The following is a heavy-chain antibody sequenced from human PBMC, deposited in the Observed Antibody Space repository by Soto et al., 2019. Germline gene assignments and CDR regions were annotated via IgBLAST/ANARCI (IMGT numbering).Heavy chain of an antibody. Sequence: QELLVESGGGVVQPGRSLRLSCAASGFTFSSFAMHWVRQAPGKGLEWVSVISFNGLSQFCPDYIRGRFTISRDNSKNTLYLQLDSLRPDDTAVYYCARGGRGLRGAFDVWGQGTEVSVS. J-gene: IGHJ3*01. V-gene: IGHV3-30*03. CDR2: ISFNGLSQ. CDR3: ARGGRGLRGAFDV. D-gene: IGHD3-16*01. CDR1: GFTFSSFA.